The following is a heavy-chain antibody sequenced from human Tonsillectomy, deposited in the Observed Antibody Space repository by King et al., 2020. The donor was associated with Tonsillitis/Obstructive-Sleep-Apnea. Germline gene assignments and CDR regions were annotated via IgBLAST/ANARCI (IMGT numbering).Heavy chain of an antibody. CDR1: GYSFTSYW. Sequence: QLVQSGAEVKKPGESLKISCKGSGYSFTSYWIGWVRQMPGKGLEWMGIIYPGDSDTRYSPSFQGQVTISADKSISTAYLQWSSLKASDTAMYYCARTFRMDLLPPLRYYSYYYMDVWGKGTSVTVSS. J-gene: IGHJ6*03. V-gene: IGHV5-51*01. D-gene: IGHD2-15*01. CDR3: ARTFRMDLLPPLRYYSYYYMDV. CDR2: IYPGDSDT.